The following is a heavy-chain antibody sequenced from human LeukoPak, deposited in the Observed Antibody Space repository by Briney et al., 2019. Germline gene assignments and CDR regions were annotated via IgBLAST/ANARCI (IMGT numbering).Heavy chain of an antibody. D-gene: IGHD2-2*01. CDR2: IDWDDDK. CDR1: GFSLSTTGVG. V-gene: IGHV2-70*11. J-gene: IGHJ4*02. CDR3: ARIYRYCSTTSCYVPDY. Sequence: SGPTLLNPTQTLTLTCTFSGFSLSTTGVGVGWIRQPPGKALEWLARIDWDDDKYYSTSLKTRLTISKGTSKNQVVLTMTNMDPVDTATYYCARIYRYCSTTSCYVPDYWGQGTLVTVA.